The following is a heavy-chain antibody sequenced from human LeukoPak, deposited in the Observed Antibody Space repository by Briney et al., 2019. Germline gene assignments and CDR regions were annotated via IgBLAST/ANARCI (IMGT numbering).Heavy chain of an antibody. J-gene: IGHJ4*02. CDR3: ALNRGSGWYFHY. CDR2: ISYDGSNK. D-gene: IGHD6-19*01. V-gene: IGHV3-30*19. Sequence: SGGSLRLSCAASGFTFSFYGMHWVRQAPGKGLEWVAVISYDGSNKYADSVKGRFTISRDNSKNTLYLQMNSLRAEDTAVYYCALNRGSGWYFHYWGQGTLVTVSS. CDR1: GFTFSFYG.